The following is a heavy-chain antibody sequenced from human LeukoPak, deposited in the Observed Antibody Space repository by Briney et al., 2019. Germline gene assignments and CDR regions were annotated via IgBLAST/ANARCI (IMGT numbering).Heavy chain of an antibody. V-gene: IGHV3-23*01. D-gene: IGHD6-19*01. J-gene: IGHJ5*02. CDR3: AKGGWASPFDP. Sequence: PGVSLRLSCAASGVTFSSYALSWVRQAPGKGLEWVSSVSGSGAAKYYADSVKGRFTISRDNSKNTLYLQMNSLGAEDTAVYYCAKGGWASPFDPWGQGTLVTVSS. CDR2: VSGSGAAK. CDR1: GVTFSSYA.